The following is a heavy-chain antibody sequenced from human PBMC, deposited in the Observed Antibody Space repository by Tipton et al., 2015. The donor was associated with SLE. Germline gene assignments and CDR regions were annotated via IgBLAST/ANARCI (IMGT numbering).Heavy chain of an antibody. D-gene: IGHD6-25*01. Sequence: TLSLTCAVYGGSLSGYYWTWIRQSPGKGLEWIGEVFHSGSANYNPSLESRVTISVDTSKNEFSLTLNSVTAADTAVYYCASSERAFNIWGQGTMVIVSS. CDR1: GGSLSGYY. V-gene: IGHV4-34*12. CDR2: VFHSGSA. J-gene: IGHJ3*02. CDR3: ASSERAFNI.